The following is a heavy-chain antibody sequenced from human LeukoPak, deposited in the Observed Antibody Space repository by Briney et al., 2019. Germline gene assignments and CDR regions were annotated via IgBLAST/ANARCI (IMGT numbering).Heavy chain of an antibody. CDR1: GVSINSGVYS. Sequence: PSETLSLTCAVSGVSINSGVYSWSWIRQPPGKGLEWIGYISHNGNTFYTPALQSRVSISIDTSKSHFSLNLTSVTAADTAVYYCARGGFLELDFWGQGALVTVSS. CDR2: ISHNGNT. V-gene: IGHV4-30-2*01. CDR3: ARGGFLELDF. D-gene: IGHD3-3*01. J-gene: IGHJ4*02.